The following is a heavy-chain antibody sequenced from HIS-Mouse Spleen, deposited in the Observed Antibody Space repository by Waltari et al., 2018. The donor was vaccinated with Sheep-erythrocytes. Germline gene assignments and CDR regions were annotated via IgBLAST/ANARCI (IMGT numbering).Heavy chain of an antibody. D-gene: IGHD5-18*01. Sequence: EVQLVESGGGLIQPGGSLRLSCAASGFTVSSNYMSWVRQAPGKGVVWVSVSYSGGSTYYADSVKGRFTISRDNSKNTMYLQMNSLRAEDTAVYYCAREVGSYGHPYYFDYWGQGTLVTVSS. CDR1: GFTVSSNY. CDR3: AREVGSYGHPYYFDY. J-gene: IGHJ4*02. V-gene: IGHV3-53*01. CDR2: SYSGGST.